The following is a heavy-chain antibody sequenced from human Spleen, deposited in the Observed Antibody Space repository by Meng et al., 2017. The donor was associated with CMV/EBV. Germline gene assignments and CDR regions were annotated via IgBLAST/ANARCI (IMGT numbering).Heavy chain of an antibody. Sequence: VSSNSAAWNWIRQSPSRGLEWLGRTYYRSKWHSDYAVSVKSRIIINPDTSKNQFSLQLNSVTPEDTAVYYCARDGHDNSDYYANWLDPWARGPWSPSPQ. CDR3: ARDGHDNSDYYANWLDP. D-gene: IGHD3-22*01. V-gene: IGHV6-1*01. CDR1: VSSNSAA. CDR2: TYYRSKWHS. J-gene: IGHJ5*02.